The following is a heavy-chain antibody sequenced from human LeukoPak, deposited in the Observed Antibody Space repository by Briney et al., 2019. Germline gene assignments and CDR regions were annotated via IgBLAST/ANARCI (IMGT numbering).Heavy chain of an antibody. Sequence: PGGSLRLSCAASGFTFSSHGMCWVRQAPGRGLEWVSSISIGGDTTYSDSVKGRFTISRDNSKNTLYLQLDSLRAEDTAIYYCANEIXPNDCWGQGTLVTVSS. D-gene: IGHD4/OR15-4a*01. CDR1: GFTFSSHG. CDR2: ISIGGDTT. J-gene: IGHJ4*02. CDR3: ANEIXPNDC. V-gene: IGHV3-23*01.